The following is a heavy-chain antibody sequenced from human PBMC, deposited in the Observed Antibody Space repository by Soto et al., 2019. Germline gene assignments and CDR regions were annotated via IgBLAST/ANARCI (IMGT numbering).Heavy chain of an antibody. CDR3: ARDAGTNYGSGSYYNDPNY. V-gene: IGHV3-48*02. CDR2: ISSSSSTI. CDR1: GFTFSSYS. Sequence: GGSLRLSCAASGFTFSSYSMNWVRQAPGKGLEWVSYISSSSSTIYYEDSVKGRFTISRDNAKNSLYLQMNSLRDEDTAVYYCARDAGTNYGSGSYYNDPNYWGQGTLVTVSS. D-gene: IGHD3-10*01. J-gene: IGHJ4*02.